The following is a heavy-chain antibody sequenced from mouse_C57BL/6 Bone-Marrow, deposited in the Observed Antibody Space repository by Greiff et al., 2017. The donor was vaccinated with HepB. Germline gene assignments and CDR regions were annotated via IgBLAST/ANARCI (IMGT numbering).Heavy chain of an antibody. D-gene: IGHD1-1*01. V-gene: IGHV1-26*01. CDR2: INPNNGGT. CDR3: AREGIYLDY. Sequence: EVKLQQSGPELVKPGASVKISCKASGYTFTDYYMNWVKQSHGKSLEWIGDINPNNGGTSYNQKFKGKATLTVDKSSSTAYMELRSLTSEDSAVYYCAREGIYLDYWGQGTTLTVSS. J-gene: IGHJ2*01. CDR1: GYTFTDYY.